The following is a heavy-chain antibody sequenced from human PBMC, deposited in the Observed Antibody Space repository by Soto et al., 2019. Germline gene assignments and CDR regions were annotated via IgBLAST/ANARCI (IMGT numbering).Heavy chain of an antibody. CDR1: GFTFSSYA. CDR3: AKDPRSTRGVDY. D-gene: IGHD3-10*01. Sequence: SLRLSCAASGFTFSSYAMSWVRQAPGKGLEWVSAISGSGGSTYYADSVKGRFTISRDNSKNTLYLQMNSLRAEDTAVYYCAKDPRSTRGVDYWGQGTLVTVSS. V-gene: IGHV3-23*01. J-gene: IGHJ4*02. CDR2: ISGSGGST.